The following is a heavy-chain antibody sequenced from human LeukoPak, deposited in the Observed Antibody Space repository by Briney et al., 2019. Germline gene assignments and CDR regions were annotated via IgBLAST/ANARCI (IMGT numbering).Heavy chain of an antibody. CDR3: ARDPTISSISNYYYYGMDV. CDR2: INHSGST. D-gene: IGHD3-3*01. Sequence: PSETLSLTCAVYGGSFSGYYWSWIRQPPGKGLEWIGEINHSGSTYYNPSLKSRVTISVDTSKNQFSLKLSSVTAADTAVYYCARDPTISSISNYYYYGMDVWGQGTTVTVSS. J-gene: IGHJ6*02. CDR1: GGSFSGYY. V-gene: IGHV4-34*01.